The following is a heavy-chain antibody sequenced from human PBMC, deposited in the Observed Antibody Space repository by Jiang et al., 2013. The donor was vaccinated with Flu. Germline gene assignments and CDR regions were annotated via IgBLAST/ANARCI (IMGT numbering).Heavy chain of an antibody. CDR3: ARDGAVKGPVIPNYYYFGMDV. CDR2: IYYTGYT. V-gene: IGHV4-59*01. CDR1: GGPISRYY. D-gene: IGHD2-21*01. J-gene: IGHJ6*02. Sequence: GLVKPSETLSLTCTISGGPISRYYWSWVRRPPGKGLEWIGYIYYTGYTHYNPSLQSRVTISVDTSKNQVSLQMTSVTAADTAIYYCARDGAVKGPVIPNYYYFGMDVWGQGTTVTVSS.